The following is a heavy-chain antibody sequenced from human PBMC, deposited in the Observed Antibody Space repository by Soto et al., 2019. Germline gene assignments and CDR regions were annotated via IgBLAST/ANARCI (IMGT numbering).Heavy chain of an antibody. J-gene: IGHJ4*02. CDR2: INSYNGHT. CDR3: ARWRSHYVSSEDLDY. Sequence: ASVKVSCKAFGYTFNSHGISWVRQAPGQGLEWMGWINSYNGHTNYAQKLQGRVTMTTDTSASTAYLELRSLRSDDTAVYYCARWRSHYVSSEDLDYWGQGTLVTVSS. D-gene: IGHD3-22*01. CDR1: GYTFNSHG. V-gene: IGHV1-18*04.